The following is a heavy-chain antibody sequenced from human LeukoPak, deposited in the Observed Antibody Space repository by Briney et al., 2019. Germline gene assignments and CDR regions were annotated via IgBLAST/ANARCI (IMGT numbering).Heavy chain of an antibody. Sequence: GGSLRLSCAASGFTFDDYGMSWVRQAPGKGLEWVSGINWNGGSTGYADSVKGRFTISRDNAKNSLYLQMNSLRAEDTAMYYCASLDTAMVNGDYWGQGTLVTVSS. J-gene: IGHJ4*02. D-gene: IGHD5-18*01. CDR1: GFTFDDYG. CDR3: ASLDTAMVNGDY. CDR2: INWNGGST. V-gene: IGHV3-20*04.